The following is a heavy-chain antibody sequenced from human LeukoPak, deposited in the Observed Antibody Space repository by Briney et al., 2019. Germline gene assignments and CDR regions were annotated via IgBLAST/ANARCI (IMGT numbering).Heavy chain of an antibody. CDR2: INPNSGGT. J-gene: IGHJ4*02. CDR1: GYTFTGYY. V-gene: IGHV1-2*02. Sequence: ASVKVSCKASGYTFTGYYMHWVRQAPGRGLEWMGWINPNSGGTNYAQKFQGRVTMTRDTSISTAYMELSRLRSDDTAVYYCARAVDCSSTSCYLFDYWGQGTLVTVSS. D-gene: IGHD2-2*01. CDR3: ARAVDCSSTSCYLFDY.